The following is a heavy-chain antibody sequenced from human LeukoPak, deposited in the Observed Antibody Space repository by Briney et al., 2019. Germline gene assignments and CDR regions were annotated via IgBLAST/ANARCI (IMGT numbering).Heavy chain of an antibody. Sequence: GRSLRLSCVASGFTFNSYAMHWVRQAPGKGLEWVAVISFDGTKKYYSDSVKGRFTISRDNAKNTVYLQMSSVRPQDTSTYYCARAAIYYYYHLDVWGKGTTVAVSS. V-gene: IGHV3-30*04. CDR1: GFTFNSYA. J-gene: IGHJ6*03. CDR3: ARAAIYYYYHLDV. CDR2: ISFDGTKK.